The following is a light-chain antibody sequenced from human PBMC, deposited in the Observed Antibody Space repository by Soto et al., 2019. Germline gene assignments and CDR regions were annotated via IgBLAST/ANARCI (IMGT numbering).Light chain of an antibody. CDR2: EVS. CDR3: QSYDISLHNYV. V-gene: IGLV2-8*01. J-gene: IGLJ1*01. Sequence: QSVLTQPPSASGSPGQSVTISCTGTSXDVGAYNYVSWYQQHPGKAPKLMIYEVSKRPSGVPDRFSASKSGNTASLTVSGLQAEDEADYYCQSYDISLHNYVFGTGTKVTVL. CDR1: SXDVGAYNY.